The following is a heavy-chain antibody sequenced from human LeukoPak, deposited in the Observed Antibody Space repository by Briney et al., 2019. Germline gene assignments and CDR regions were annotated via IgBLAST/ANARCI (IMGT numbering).Heavy chain of an antibody. Sequence: ASVKVSCKASGGTFSSYAISWVRQAPGQGLEWMGRIIPILGIANYAQKFQGRVTITADKSTSTAYMELSSLRSEDTAVYYCARSLSHRKQQLVLYYFDYWGQGTLVTVSS. J-gene: IGHJ4*02. D-gene: IGHD6-13*01. V-gene: IGHV1-69*04. CDR1: GGTFSSYA. CDR2: IIPILGIA. CDR3: ARSLSHRKQQLVLYYFDY.